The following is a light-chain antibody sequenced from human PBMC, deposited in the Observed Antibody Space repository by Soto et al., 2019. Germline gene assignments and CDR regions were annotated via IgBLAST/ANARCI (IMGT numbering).Light chain of an antibody. CDR1: QSVSSY. CDR2: DAS. J-gene: IGKJ3*01. V-gene: IGKV3-11*01. Sequence: EIVLTQSPATLSLSPGERATLSCRASQSVSSYLAWYQQKPGQAPRLLIYDASNRATGIPARFSGSGSGTDFTLTISSLEPEDFAVYDCQQRSNWPPFTFGPGTKVHS. CDR3: QQRSNWPPFT.